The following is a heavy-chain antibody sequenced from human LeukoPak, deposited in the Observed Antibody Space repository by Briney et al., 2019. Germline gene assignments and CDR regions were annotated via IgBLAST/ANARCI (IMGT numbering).Heavy chain of an antibody. V-gene: IGHV4-30-4*08. CDR3: AAKRGYSGSFDL. CDR2: IYYSGST. J-gene: IGHJ2*01. Sequence: PSQTLSLTCTVSGGSISSGDYYWSWIRQPPGKGLEWIGYIYYSGSTYYNPSLKNRVTISVDTSKNQFSLKLSSVTAADTAVYYCAAKRGYSGSFDLWGRGTLVTVSS. CDR1: GGSISSGDYY. D-gene: IGHD5-12*01.